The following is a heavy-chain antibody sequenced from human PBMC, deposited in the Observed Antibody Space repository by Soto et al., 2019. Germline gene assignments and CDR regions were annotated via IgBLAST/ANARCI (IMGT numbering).Heavy chain of an antibody. D-gene: IGHD3-16*01. J-gene: IGHJ4*02. Sequence: SETLSLTCAASGDSVSNDNYYWSWIRQPPGKRLEWIAYIYYSGTTNYNSYLKGRLSLSVDMSKNQFSLKLASVTAADTAVYFCARYQRGRTAVTFDYWGQGALVTVSS. CDR3: ARYQRGRTAVTFDY. V-gene: IGHV4-61*01. CDR1: GDSVSNDNYY. CDR2: IYYSGTT.